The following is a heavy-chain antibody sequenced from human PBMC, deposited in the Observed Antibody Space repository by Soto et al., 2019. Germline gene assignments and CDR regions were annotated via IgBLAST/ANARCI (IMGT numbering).Heavy chain of an antibody. CDR3: AKGQGIVVITTPFDY. CDR1: GFTFSSYA. D-gene: IGHD3-22*01. V-gene: IGHV3-23*01. CDR2: ISGSGGST. J-gene: IGHJ4*02. Sequence: GGSLRLSCAASGFTFSSYAMSWVRQAPGKGLEWVSAISGSGGSTYCADSAKGRFTISRDNSKNTLYLQMNSLRAEDTAVYYCAKGQGIVVITTPFDYWGQGTLVTVSS.